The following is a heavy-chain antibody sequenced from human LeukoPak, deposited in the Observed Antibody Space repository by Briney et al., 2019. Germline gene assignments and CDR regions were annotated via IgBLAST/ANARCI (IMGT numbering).Heavy chain of an antibody. CDR1: GFTFSDYN. V-gene: IGHV3-21*01. CDR3: ARGATYAYYQDY. J-gene: IGHJ4*02. CDR2: ITSGTTYI. D-gene: IGHD1-26*01. Sequence: GGSLRLSCAASGFTFSDYNMNWVRQSPEKGLEWVSSITSGTTYIYYADSVRGRFTLSRDNAKNSLYLQMNSLRAEDTAVYYCARGATYAYYQDYWGQGTLVTVSS.